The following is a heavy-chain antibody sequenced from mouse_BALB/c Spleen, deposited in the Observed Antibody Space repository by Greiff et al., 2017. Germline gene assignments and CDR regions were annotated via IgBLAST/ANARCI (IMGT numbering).Heavy chain of an antibody. CDR3: ARGITTVVAGDY. CDR1: GYTFTDYV. CDR2: IYPGSGST. Sequence: VQLVESGPELVKPGASVKMSCKASGYTFTDYVISWVKQRTGQGLEWIGEIYPGSGSTYYNEKFKGKATLTADKSSNTAYMQLSSLTSEDSAVYFCARGITTVVAGDYWGQGTTLTVSS. D-gene: IGHD1-1*01. V-gene: IGHV1-77*01. J-gene: IGHJ2*01.